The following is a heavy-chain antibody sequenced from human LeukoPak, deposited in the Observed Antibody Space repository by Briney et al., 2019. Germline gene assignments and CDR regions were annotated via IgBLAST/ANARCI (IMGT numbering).Heavy chain of an antibody. CDR1: GGFISSYS. V-gene: IGHV4-59*08. Sequence: ASETLSLTCTVSGGFISSYSWNWIRQTAAKGLEWIGYVYNSGSTYCNPSLKSRVTISVDTSKNQFSLKLTSVTAADTAVYYCATRKLTTGAAVSEENWLHPWGQGILVTVSS. J-gene: IGHJ5*02. D-gene: IGHD4-17*01. CDR2: VYNSGST. CDR3: ATRKLTTGAAVSEENWLHP.